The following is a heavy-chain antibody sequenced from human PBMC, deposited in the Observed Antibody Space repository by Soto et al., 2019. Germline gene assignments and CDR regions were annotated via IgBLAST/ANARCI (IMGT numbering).Heavy chain of an antibody. J-gene: IGHJ4*02. V-gene: IGHV3-23*01. CDR2: ISGSGDST. CDR1: GFTFSTYG. Sequence: GSLRLSCAASGFTFSTYGMSWVRQAPGKGLEWVSVISGSGDSTYYADSVKGRFTISRDNSKNTLYLQIHTLRAEDTAVYYCAKVSSSWYAGFFDLWGQGTLVTVSS. CDR3: AKVSSSWYAGFFDL. D-gene: IGHD6-13*01.